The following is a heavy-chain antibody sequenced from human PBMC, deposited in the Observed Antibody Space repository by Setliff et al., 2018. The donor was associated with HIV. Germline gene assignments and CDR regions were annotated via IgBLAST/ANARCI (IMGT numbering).Heavy chain of an antibody. CDR1: GFTFSDAW. D-gene: IGHD6-13*01. J-gene: IGHJ5*02. CDR2: IKTRTDGGTT. V-gene: IGHV3-15*01. CDR3: ARDQPFNEQQLVLGLRNNWFDP. Sequence: GGSLRLSCAASGFTFSDAWMSWVRQAPGKGLEWVGRIKTRTDGGTTDYVAPVKGRFTISRDDSKNTLYLQMNSLKIEETAVYYCARDQPFNEQQLVLGLRNNWFDPWGQGTLVTVS.